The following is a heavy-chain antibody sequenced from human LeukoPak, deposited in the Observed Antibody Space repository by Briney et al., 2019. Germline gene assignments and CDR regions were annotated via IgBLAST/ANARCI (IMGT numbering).Heavy chain of an antibody. V-gene: IGHV4-34*01. CDR2: TLHSGDP. D-gene: IGHD2-2*01. CDR1: DGSFIGYY. Sequence: PSETLSLTCAVYDGSFIGYYWTWVRQTPGRGLEWIGDTLHSGDPNYNPSLESRATISVDTSKHQFTLNLTSVTAAHTAVYFCARGPIVAVPAVYYYYMDVWGSGTTVTVSS. CDR3: ARGPIVAVPAVYYYYMDV. J-gene: IGHJ6*03.